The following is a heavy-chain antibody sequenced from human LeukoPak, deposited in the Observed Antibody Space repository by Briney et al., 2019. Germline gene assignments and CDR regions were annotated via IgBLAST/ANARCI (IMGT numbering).Heavy chain of an antibody. CDR1: GYTFTSYG. D-gene: IGHD3-3*01. Sequence: ASVKVSCKASGYTFTSYGIRWVRQAPGQGLEWMGWISAYNGNTNYAQKLQGRVTMTTDTSTSTAYMELRSLRSDDTAVYYCARNSMGITIFGVAMADYYYYYGMDVWGQGTTVTVSS. J-gene: IGHJ6*02. V-gene: IGHV1-18*01. CDR2: ISAYNGNT. CDR3: ARNSMGITIFGVAMADYYYYYGMDV.